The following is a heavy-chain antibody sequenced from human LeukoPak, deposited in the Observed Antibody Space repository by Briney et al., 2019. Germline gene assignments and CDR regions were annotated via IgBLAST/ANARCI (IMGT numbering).Heavy chain of an antibody. D-gene: IGHD5-24*01. V-gene: IGHV3-21*01. CDR1: GFTSSSYS. CDR2: ISSGSSYI. Sequence: GGSLRLSCAASGFTSSSYSMNWVRQAPGKGLEWVSSISSGSSYIYYADSVKGRFTISRDNAKNSLYLQMNSLRAEDTAVYYCAREMATIRDAFDIWGQGTMVTVSS. CDR3: AREMATIRDAFDI. J-gene: IGHJ3*02.